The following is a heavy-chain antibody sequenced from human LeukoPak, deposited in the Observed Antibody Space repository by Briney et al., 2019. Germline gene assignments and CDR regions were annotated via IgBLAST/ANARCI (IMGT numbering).Heavy chain of an antibody. CDR3: ARTAGYSSIVFDI. J-gene: IGHJ3*02. V-gene: IGHV3-30*04. D-gene: IGHD2-2*01. CDR2: ISYDGSNK. CDR1: GFILSDYN. Sequence: PGRSLRLSCAASGFILSDYNMHWVRQAPGKGLEWVAVISYDGSNKYYADSVKGRFTISRDNAKNSLYLQMNSLRAEDTAVYNCARTAGYSSIVFDIWGQGTMVTVSS.